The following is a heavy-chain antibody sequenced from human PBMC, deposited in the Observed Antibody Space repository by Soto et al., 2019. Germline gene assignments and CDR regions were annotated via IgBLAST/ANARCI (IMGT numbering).Heavy chain of an antibody. Sequence: GGSLSLSCAASGFTFSDYAMYWVRQAPGKGLEWVSVISFDGNIKYYTGSVKGRFTISRDNSKNTLHLQVNSLRTEDTALYYCARAPGHSVHSSGWQIDYWGQGTLVTVSS. V-gene: IGHV3-30-3*01. D-gene: IGHD6-19*01. J-gene: IGHJ4*02. CDR2: ISFDGNIK. CDR1: GFTFSDYA. CDR3: ARAPGHSVHSSGWQIDY.